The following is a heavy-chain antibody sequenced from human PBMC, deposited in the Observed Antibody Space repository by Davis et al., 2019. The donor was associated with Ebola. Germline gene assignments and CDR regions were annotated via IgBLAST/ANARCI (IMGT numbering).Heavy chain of an antibody. D-gene: IGHD3-10*01. CDR2: LNTGNGYT. V-gene: IGHV1-3*04. Sequence: AASVKVSCKASGYSFTDYAIHWVRQAPGQWLEWMGWLNTGNGYTEYSQNFQGRVTITRDTSATTAYMELRSLRSEDTAVYYCARVGLRGVFVPFDYWGQGTLITVSS. J-gene: IGHJ4*02. CDR1: GYSFTDYA. CDR3: ARVGLRGVFVPFDY.